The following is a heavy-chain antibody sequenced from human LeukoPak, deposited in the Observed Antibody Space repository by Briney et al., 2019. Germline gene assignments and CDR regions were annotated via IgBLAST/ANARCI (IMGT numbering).Heavy chain of an antibody. J-gene: IGHJ4*02. CDR2: ISYDGSNK. V-gene: IGHV3-30*04. D-gene: IGHD6-13*01. Sequence: GRSLRLSCAASGFTFSSYAMHWVRQAPGKGLEWVAVISYDGSNKYYADSVKGRFTISRDNSKNTLYLQMNSLRAEDTAVYYCARDLRFPIAAAGRRHDYWGQGTLVTASS. CDR1: GFTFSSYA. CDR3: ARDLRFPIAAAGRRHDY.